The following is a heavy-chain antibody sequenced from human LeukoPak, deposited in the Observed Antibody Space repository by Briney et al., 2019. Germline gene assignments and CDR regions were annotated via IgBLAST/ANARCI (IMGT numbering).Heavy chain of an antibody. J-gene: IGHJ4*02. Sequence: GGSLRLSCAASGFTFSSYGMHWVRQAPGKGLEWVAVISYDGSNKYYADSVKGRFTISRDNSKNTLYLQMNSLRAEDTAVYHCAKDKSRSGYEFWGQGTLVTVSS. CDR2: ISYDGSNK. V-gene: IGHV3-30*18. D-gene: IGHD3-22*01. CDR1: GFTFSSYG. CDR3: AKDKSRSGYEF.